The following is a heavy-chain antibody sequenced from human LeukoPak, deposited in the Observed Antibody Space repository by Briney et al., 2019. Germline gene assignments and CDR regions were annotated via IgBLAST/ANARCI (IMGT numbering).Heavy chain of an antibody. CDR1: GGSISSSSAY. D-gene: IGHD5-18*01. Sequence: SETLSLTCTVSGGSISSSSAYWGWTRQPPGKGLEWIGCIYYSKNTYYNPSLKSRVTISADTSKNKFSLTLGSVSATDTAVYYCVSPRGFSYGYFDYWGQGTLVTVSS. V-gene: IGHV4-39*01. J-gene: IGHJ4*02. CDR2: IYYSKNT. CDR3: VSPRGFSYGYFDY.